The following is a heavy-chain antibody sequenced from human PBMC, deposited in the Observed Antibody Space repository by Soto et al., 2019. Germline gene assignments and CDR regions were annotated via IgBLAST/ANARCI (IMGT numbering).Heavy chain of an antibody. V-gene: IGHV3-30*18. Sequence: GGSLRLSCAASGFTFSSYGMHWVRQAPGKGLEWVAVISYDGSNKYYADSVKGRFTISRDNSKNTLYLQMNSLRAEDTAVYYCAKSSLRVVRGKYYYYGMDVWGQGTTVTVSS. D-gene: IGHD3-10*01. J-gene: IGHJ6*02. CDR3: AKSSLRVVRGKYYYYGMDV. CDR2: ISYDGSNK. CDR1: GFTFSSYG.